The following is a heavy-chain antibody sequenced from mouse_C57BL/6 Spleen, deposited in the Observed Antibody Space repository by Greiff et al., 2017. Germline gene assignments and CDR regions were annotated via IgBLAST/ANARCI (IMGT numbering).Heavy chain of an antibody. D-gene: IGHD2-14*01. CDR1: GYSFTGYY. CDR2: INPSTGGT. J-gene: IGHJ2*01. CDR3: ARDGTSTDFDY. V-gene: IGHV1-42*01. Sequence: EVMLVESGPELVKPGASVKISCKASGYSFTGYYMNWVKQSPEKSLEWIGEINPSTGGTTYNQKFKAKATLTVDKSSSTAYMQLKGLTSEDSAVYYCARDGTSTDFDYWGQGTTLTVSS.